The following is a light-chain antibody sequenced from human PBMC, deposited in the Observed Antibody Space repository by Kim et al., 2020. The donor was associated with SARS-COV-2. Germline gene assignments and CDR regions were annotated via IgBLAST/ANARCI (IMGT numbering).Light chain of an antibody. V-gene: IGLV3-19*01. CDR1: RVRNYY. CDR2: GKY. J-gene: IGLJ1*01. CDR3: HSRDTSDNHPV. Sequence: LGQTVRITCQGDRVRNYYASWYHKRPGQAPVIVIYGKYKRTSGIPDRFSGSSSVNTASLTITGAQAEDDADYYCHSRDTSDNHPVFGTGTKVTVL.